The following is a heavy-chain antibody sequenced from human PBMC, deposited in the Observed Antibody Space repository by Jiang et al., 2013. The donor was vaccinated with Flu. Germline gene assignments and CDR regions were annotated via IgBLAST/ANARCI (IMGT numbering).Heavy chain of an antibody. D-gene: IGHD5-18*01. Sequence: KPGASVKVSCKASGYTFTGYYMHWVRQAPGQGLEWMGWINPNSGGTNYAQKFQGRVTMTRDTSISTAYMELSRLRSDDTAVYYCARAQRGYSYGYGYYGMDVWGQGTTVTVSS. CDR3: ARAQRGYSYGYGYYGMDV. V-gene: IGHV1-2*02. CDR2: INPNSGGT. J-gene: IGHJ6*02. CDR1: GYTFTGYY.